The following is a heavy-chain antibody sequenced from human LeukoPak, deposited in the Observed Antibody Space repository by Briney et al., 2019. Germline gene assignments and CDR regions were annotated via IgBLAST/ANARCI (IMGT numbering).Heavy chain of an antibody. V-gene: IGHV3-21*01. J-gene: IGHJ4*02. CDR2: ISSSSSYI. CDR1: GFTFSSYS. CDR3: ARDQAYYDSSGYYVDY. Sequence: GGSLRLSCAASGFTFSSYSMNWVRQAPGKGLEWVPSISSSSSYIYYADSVKGRFTISRGNAKNSLYLQMNSLRAEDTAVYYCARDQAYYDSSGYYVDYWGQGTLVTVSS. D-gene: IGHD3-22*01.